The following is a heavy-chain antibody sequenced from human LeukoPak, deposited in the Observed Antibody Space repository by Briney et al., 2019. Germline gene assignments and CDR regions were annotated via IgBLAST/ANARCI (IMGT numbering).Heavy chain of an antibody. CDR3: ARDYYYGSGSYYRHLGTGFDP. V-gene: IGHV4-4*07. D-gene: IGHD3-10*01. CDR2: IYTSGST. CDR1: GGSISSYY. J-gene: IGHJ5*02. Sequence: PSETLSLTCTVSGGSISSYYWSWIRQPAGKGLEWIGRIYTSGSTNYSPSLKSRVTMSVDTSKNQFSLKLSSVTAADTAVYYCARDYYYGSGSYYRHLGTGFDPWGQGTLVTVSS.